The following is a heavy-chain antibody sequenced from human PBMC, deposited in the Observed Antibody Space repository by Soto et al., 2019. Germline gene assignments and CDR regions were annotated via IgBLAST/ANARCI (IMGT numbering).Heavy chain of an antibody. Sequence: QVQLVQSGAEVRRPGASVKVSCKASGYSFTSLHFNWVRQATGQGLEWIGWMNPHSGETGYAQRFQGRVTMTRDISLSTAYMELRSLTSQDTAVYFCARGSPGPVDHWGQGTLVTVSS. CDR1: GYSFTSLH. V-gene: IGHV1-8*01. D-gene: IGHD3-10*01. J-gene: IGHJ4*02. CDR3: ARGSPGPVDH. CDR2: MNPHSGET.